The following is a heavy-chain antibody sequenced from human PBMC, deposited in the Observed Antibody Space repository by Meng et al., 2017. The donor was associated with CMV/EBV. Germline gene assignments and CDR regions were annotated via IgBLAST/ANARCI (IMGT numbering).Heavy chain of an antibody. CDR3: ARGGNWFDP. V-gene: IGHV4-34*01. CDR2: INHSGST. CDR1: GGSFSGYY. Sequence: QVPLPQWGAGLVKPSGTLSLTCAAYGGSFSGYYWSWIRQPPVKGLEWIGEINHSGSTNYNPSLKSRVTISVDTSKNQFSLKLSSVTAADTAVYYCARGGNWFDPWGQGTLVTVSS. J-gene: IGHJ5*02.